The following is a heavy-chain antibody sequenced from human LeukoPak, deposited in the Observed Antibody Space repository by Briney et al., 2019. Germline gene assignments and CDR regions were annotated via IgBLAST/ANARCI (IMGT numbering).Heavy chain of an antibody. V-gene: IGHV3-30*18. D-gene: IGHD3-10*01. CDR2: ISYDGGNK. CDR1: GFTFSDYG. Sequence: GGSLRLSCAASGFTFSDYGMHWVRQALGKGLEWVALISYDGGNKFYADSVRDRFTISRDNSKNTLFLQMNSLRIEDTAVYYCAKVFEVRGARRPKDYWGQGTLVIASS. J-gene: IGHJ4*02. CDR3: AKVFEVRGARRPKDY.